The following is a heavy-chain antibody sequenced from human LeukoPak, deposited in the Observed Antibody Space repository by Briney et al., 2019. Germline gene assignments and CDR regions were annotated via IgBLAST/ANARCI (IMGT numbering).Heavy chain of an antibody. V-gene: IGHV1-2*01. Sequence: EASEKVSCKGSGYTFTGCYMHWVGQAPGQGGEGVGRINPNSGGRNYAQKFQDRVTNTREKTISTVYMELSMLRRGDKAWYSCGSDRLCIDWNLPNAFDIWGQGTMVTVSS. CDR2: INPNSGGR. D-gene: IGHD1-1*01. CDR3: GSDRLCIDWNLPNAFDI. J-gene: IGHJ3*02. CDR1: GYTFTGCY.